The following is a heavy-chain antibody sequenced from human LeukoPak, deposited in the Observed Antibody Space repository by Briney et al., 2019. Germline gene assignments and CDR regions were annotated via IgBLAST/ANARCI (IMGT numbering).Heavy chain of an antibody. V-gene: IGHV4-4*07. J-gene: IGHJ6*02. CDR2: IYTSGST. CDR1: GGSISSYY. CDR3: ARQGVFNCGGDCPSYYYYGMDV. D-gene: IGHD2-21*02. Sequence: PSETLSLTCTVSGGSISSYYWSWIRQPAGKGLEWIGRIYTSGSTNYNPSLKSRVTMSVDTSKNQFSLKLSSVTAADTAVYYCARQGVFNCGGDCPSYYYYGMDVWGQGTTVTVSS.